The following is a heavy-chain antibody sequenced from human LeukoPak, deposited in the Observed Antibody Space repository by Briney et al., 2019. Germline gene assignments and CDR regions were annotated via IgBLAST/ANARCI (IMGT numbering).Heavy chain of an antibody. D-gene: IGHD3-22*01. Sequence: GGSLRLSCAASGFTFSSSWMHWVRQGPGKGLEWVSCVNSDGSRTTYADSVKGRFTISRDNAKNTLYLQMNSLRAEDTAVYYCARVVDDYDSGGFSWFDYWGQGTLVTVSS. V-gene: IGHV3-74*03. CDR3: ARVVDDYDSGGFSWFDY. CDR1: GFTFSSSW. CDR2: VNSDGSRT. J-gene: IGHJ4*02.